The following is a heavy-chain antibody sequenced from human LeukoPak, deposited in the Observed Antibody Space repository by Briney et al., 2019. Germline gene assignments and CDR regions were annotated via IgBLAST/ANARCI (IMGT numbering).Heavy chain of an antibody. Sequence: GRSLRLSCAASGFTFSSYGMHWVRQAPGKGLEWVAVISYDGSNKYYADSVKGRFTISRDNSKNTLYLQMNSLRAEDTAVYYCAKDQDSSYWGQGALVTVSS. CDR1: GFTFSSYG. CDR3: AKDQDSSY. D-gene: IGHD2-15*01. CDR2: ISYDGSNK. J-gene: IGHJ4*02. V-gene: IGHV3-30*18.